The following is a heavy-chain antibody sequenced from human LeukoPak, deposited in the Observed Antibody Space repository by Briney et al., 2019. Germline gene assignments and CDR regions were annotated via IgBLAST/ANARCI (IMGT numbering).Heavy chain of an antibody. CDR2: IYYSGST. V-gene: IGHV4-59*01. CDR3: ARDSMAVDGMDV. CDR1: GGSISSYY. D-gene: IGHD2-8*01. Sequence: KPSETLSLTCTVSGGSISSYYWSWIRQPPGKGLEWIGYIYYSGSTNYNPSLKSRVTISVDTSKNQFSLKLSSATAADTAVYYCARDSMAVDGMDVWGQGTTVTVSS. J-gene: IGHJ6*02.